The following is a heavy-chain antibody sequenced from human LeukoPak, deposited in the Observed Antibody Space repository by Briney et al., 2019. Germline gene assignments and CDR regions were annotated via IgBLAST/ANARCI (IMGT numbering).Heavy chain of an antibody. D-gene: IGHD2-21*01. CDR1: RDTFNDYA. V-gene: IGHV1-69*05. CDR3: ARGKQLWNFDS. Sequence: SVNVSCKSSRDTFNDYAIAWVRQPPGQRPEWMGGTFPMFGNSTNAQKFQGRISITTDEATTTAYMELPSLTSEDTAIYYCARGKQLWNFDSWGQGTLVTVSS. CDR2: TFPMFGNS. J-gene: IGHJ4*02.